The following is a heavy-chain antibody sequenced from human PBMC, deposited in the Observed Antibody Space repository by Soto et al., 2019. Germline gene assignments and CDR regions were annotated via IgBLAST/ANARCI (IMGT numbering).Heavy chain of an antibody. D-gene: IGHD6-19*01. CDR1: GGYIRSVGYS. V-gene: IGHV4-61*08. Sequence: PSETLSLTCAVSGGYIRSVGYSWSWIRQPPGKGLECIGYIHHSGKTNYSPSLRSRVTMSVDTSKNQFSLKLNSMTAADTAIYYCARVGGSGWNFESWGQGILVTVSS. J-gene: IGHJ4*02. CDR2: IHHSGKT. CDR3: ARVGGSGWNFES.